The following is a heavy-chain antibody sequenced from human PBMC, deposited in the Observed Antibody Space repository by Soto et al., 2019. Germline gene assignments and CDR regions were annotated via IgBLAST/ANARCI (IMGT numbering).Heavy chain of an antibody. Sequence: SVKVSCKASGGTFSSYAISWVRQAPGQGLEWLGGIIPIFGTANYAQKFQGRVTITADESTSTAYMELSSLRSEDTAVYYCARVYPSDTRYGYVGNNWFDPWGQGTLVTVSS. J-gene: IGHJ5*02. CDR1: GGTFSSYA. V-gene: IGHV1-69*13. CDR3: ARVYPSDTRYGYVGNNWFDP. CDR2: IIPIFGTA. D-gene: IGHD5-18*01.